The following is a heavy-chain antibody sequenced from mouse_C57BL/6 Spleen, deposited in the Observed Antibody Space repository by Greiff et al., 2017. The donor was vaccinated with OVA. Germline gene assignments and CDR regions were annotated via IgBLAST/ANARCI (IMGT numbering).Heavy chain of an antibody. V-gene: IGHV5-9-1*02. J-gene: IGHJ2*01. Sequence: EVKLMESGEGLVKPGGSLKLSCAASGFTFSSYAMSWVRQTPEKRLEWVAYISSGGDYIYYADTVKGRFTISRDNARNTLYLQMSSLKSEDTAMYYCTRDLGTGISDYWGQGTTLTVSS. D-gene: IGHD4-1*01. CDR1: GFTFSSYA. CDR2: ISSGGDYI. CDR3: TRDLGTGISDY.